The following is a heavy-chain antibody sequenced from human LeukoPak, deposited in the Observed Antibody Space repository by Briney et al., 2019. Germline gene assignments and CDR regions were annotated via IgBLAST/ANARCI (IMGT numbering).Heavy chain of an antibody. J-gene: IGHJ3*02. CDR2: IYYSGST. CDR3: ARVSCGGDCFSATNAFDI. CDR1: GGSVSSSSYF. D-gene: IGHD2-21*02. V-gene: IGHV4-61*01. Sequence: SETLSLTCTVSGGSVSSSSYFWSWIRQPPGKGLEWIGYIYYSGSTNYNPSLKSRVTISLDTSKNQFSLKLSSVTAADTAVYYCARVSCGGDCFSATNAFDIWGQGTVVTVSS.